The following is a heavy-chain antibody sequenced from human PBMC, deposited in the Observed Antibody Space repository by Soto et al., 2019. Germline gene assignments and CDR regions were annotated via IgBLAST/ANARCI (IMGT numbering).Heavy chain of an antibody. CDR2: TRNKGESYTT. CDR1: GFNIRDHY. Sequence: PGGSLRLSCAASGFNIRDHYMAWVRQAPGKGLEWVGLTRNKGESYTTEHAASVKGRFVISRDDSKNSVYLQMNSLKTEDTAVYYCVREGFFTLDFWGQGTLVTVSS. V-gene: IGHV3-72*01. J-gene: IGHJ4*02. CDR3: VREGFFTLDF.